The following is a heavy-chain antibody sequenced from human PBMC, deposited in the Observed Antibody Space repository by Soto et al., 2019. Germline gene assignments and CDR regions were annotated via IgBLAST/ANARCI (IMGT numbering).Heavy chain of an antibody. CDR1: GGSISSYY. CDR3: ARHGTIFGRDGWFDP. V-gene: IGHV4-59*01. J-gene: IGHJ5*02. Sequence: PSETLSLTCTVSGGSISSYYWSWVRQPPGKGLEWIGYIYYSGSTNYNPSLKSRVTISVDTSKNQFSLKLSSVTAADTAVYYCARHGTIFGRDGWFDPWGQGTLVTVSS. D-gene: IGHD3-3*01. CDR2: IYYSGST.